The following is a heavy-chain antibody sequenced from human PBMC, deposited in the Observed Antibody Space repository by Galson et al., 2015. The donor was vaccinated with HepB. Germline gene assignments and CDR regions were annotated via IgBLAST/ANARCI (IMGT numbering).Heavy chain of an antibody. D-gene: IGHD5-18*01. V-gene: IGHV4-4*07. Sequence: ETLSLTCTVSGGSISSYYWSWIRQPAGKGLEWIGRIYTSGSTNYNPSLKSRVTMSVDTSKNQFSLKLSSVTAADTAVYYCARVTVIGYGFHGWFDPWGQGTLVTVSS. J-gene: IGHJ5*02. CDR2: IYTSGST. CDR1: GGSISSYY. CDR3: ARVTVIGYGFHGWFDP.